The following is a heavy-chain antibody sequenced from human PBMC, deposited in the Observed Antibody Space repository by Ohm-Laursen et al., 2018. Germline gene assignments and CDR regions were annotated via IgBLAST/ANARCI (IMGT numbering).Heavy chain of an antibody. CDR1: RFIFDAYA. CDR2: ISGNAVRT. Sequence: SLRLSCAASRFIFDAYAMHWVRQAPGKGLEWVSSISGNAVRTYDADSVKGRFSISRDNSKNTLDLQMNSLRAEDTAVYYCAKGPFIAVAGSNYFFDYWGQGTLVTVSS. V-gene: IGHV3-23*01. CDR3: AKGPFIAVAGSNYFFDY. D-gene: IGHD6-19*01. J-gene: IGHJ4*02.